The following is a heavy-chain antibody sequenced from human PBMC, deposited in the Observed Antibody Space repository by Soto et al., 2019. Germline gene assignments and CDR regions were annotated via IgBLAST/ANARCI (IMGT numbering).Heavy chain of an antibody. CDR2: INHSGST. CDR3: ARGTGATSTYYYYYMDV. D-gene: IGHD5-12*01. J-gene: IGHJ6*03. Sequence: QVQLQQWGAGLLKPSETLSLTCAVYGGSFSGYYWSWIRQPPGKGLEWIGEINHSGSTNYNPSLKSRVTISVDTSKNQFSLKLSSVTAADTAVYYCARGTGATSTYYYYYMDVWGKGTTVTVSS. CDR1: GGSFSGYY. V-gene: IGHV4-34*01.